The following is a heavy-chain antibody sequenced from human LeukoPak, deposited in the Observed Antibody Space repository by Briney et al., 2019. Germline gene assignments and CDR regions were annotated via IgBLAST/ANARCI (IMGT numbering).Heavy chain of an antibody. V-gene: IGHV1-8*01. CDR3: ARASRPLGYCSSTSNQSVCG. Sequence: ASVKFSCKASGYTFTRYDIDGVRQATGQGLEWMGWMNPNSGNTGYAQKFQGRVTMTRNTSISTAYMELSSLRSEDTAVYYCARASRPLGYCSSTSNQSVCGWGQGPLVTVSS. CDR1: GYTFTRYD. D-gene: IGHD2-2*01. J-gene: IGHJ4*02. CDR2: MNPNSGNT.